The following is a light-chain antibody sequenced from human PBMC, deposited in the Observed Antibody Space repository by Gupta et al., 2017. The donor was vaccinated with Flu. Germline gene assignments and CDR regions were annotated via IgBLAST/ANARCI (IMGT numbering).Light chain of an antibody. CDR1: NTDIGSYNF. V-gene: IGLV2-14*01. CDR3: SSFTSTSPSYV. J-gene: IGLJ1*01. Sequence: QSALTQPASVSVSPRQSVTISRTGTNTDIGSYNFVSWYHRHAGKAPKVIIYEVTNRPSGVSDRFSGSKSGNTASLTISGLQVEDEADYFCSSFTSTSPSYVFGTGTQVSVL. CDR2: EVT.